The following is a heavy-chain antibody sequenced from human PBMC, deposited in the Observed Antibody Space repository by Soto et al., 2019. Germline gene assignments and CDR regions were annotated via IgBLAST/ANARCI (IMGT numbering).Heavy chain of an antibody. CDR1: GYTFSNYG. J-gene: IGHJ6*02. V-gene: IGHV1-18*01. CDR2: ISGYNGNT. Sequence: EASVKVSCKASGYTFSNYGISWVRQGPGQGLEWMGWISGYNGNTHYEEKVQDRIKMTTDTSTSTTYLELRSLRSDDTAVYFCARDPGFGFGYSYAFAMDVWGQGXTVTVYS. D-gene: IGHD5-18*01. CDR3: ARDPGFGFGYSYAFAMDV.